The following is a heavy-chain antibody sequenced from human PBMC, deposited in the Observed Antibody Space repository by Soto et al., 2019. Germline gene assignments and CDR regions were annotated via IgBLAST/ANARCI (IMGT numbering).Heavy chain of an antibody. D-gene: IGHD6-13*01. V-gene: IGHV3-30*04. CDR2: LSYDGRNK. CDR3: ASQWEAAGTINY. Sequence: PGWSLRLSCAASGFTFSSFAMHWVRQAPGKGLEWVAILSYDGRNKYYAESVKGRFTISXXXSXXXXXLXXNXXRAXDTAGYYCASQWEAAGTINYWGQGTLVTVPS. CDR1: GFTFSSFA. J-gene: IGHJ4*02.